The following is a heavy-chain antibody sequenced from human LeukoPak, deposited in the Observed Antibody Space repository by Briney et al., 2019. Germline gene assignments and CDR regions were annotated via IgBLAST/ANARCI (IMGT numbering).Heavy chain of an antibody. D-gene: IGHD2-2*01. Sequence: PSETLSLTCTVSGGSISSSSYYWGWLRQPPGKGLEWIGSIYYSGSTYYNPSLKSRVTISVDTSKNQFSLKLSSVTAADTAVYYCASPYCASTSCYANNWFDPRGQGTLVTVSS. CDR1: GGSISSSSYY. V-gene: IGHV4-39*01. J-gene: IGHJ5*02. CDR3: ASPYCASTSCYANNWFDP. CDR2: IYYSGST.